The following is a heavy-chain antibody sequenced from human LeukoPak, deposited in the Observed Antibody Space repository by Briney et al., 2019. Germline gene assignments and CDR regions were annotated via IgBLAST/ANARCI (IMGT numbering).Heavy chain of an antibody. J-gene: IGHJ4*01. D-gene: IGHD1-26*01. CDR3: ARARGGSGSYCHFDY. Sequence: PSETLSLTCTVSGASISSYYWTWIRQPAGEGLEWIGRIYTSGSTNYNPSLKSRVTMSVDTSKNQFSLKLSSVTAADTAVYYCARARGGSGSYCHFDYWGHGTLVTVSS. CDR1: GASISSYY. V-gene: IGHV4-4*07. CDR2: IYTSGST.